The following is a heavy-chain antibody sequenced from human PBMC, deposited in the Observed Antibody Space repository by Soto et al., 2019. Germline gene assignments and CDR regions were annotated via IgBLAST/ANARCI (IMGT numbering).Heavy chain of an antibody. D-gene: IGHD6-19*01. V-gene: IGHV4-39*01. J-gene: IGHJ4*02. CDR2: IYYIGST. Sequence: QLQLQESGPGLVKPSETLSLTCTVSGGSISSSSYYWGWIRQPPGKGLEWIGSIYYIGSTYYNPSLKSRVTISVDTSKNQFSLKLSSVTAADTAVYYCARGIPGYSSGWKTYFDYWGQGTLVTVSS. CDR3: ARGIPGYSSGWKTYFDY. CDR1: GGSISSSSYY.